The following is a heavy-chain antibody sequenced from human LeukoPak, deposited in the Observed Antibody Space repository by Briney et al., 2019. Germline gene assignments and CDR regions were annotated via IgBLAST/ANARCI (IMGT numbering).Heavy chain of an antibody. D-gene: IGHD6-13*01. CDR1: GFTFSSYA. CDR3: AKDFKAAAGPFDY. Sequence: GGSLRLSCAASGFTFSSYAMSWVRQALGKGLEWVSASSGSGGSRYYTNSVKGRFTISRDISKNTLYLQMNSLRAEDTAVYYCAKDFKAAAGPFDYWGQGTLVTVSS. CDR2: SSGSGGSR. V-gene: IGHV3-23*01. J-gene: IGHJ4*02.